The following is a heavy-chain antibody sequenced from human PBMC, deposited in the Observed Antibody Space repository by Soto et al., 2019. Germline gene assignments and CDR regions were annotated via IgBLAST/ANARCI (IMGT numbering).Heavy chain of an antibody. CDR2: IYHSGST. V-gene: IGHV4-31*03. J-gene: IGHJ5*02. Sequence: SETLSLTCTVSGGSISSGGYYWSWIRQHPGKGLEWIGYIYHSGSTYYNPSLKSRVTISVDTSKNQFSLKLSSVTAADTAVYYCAREELKRYWFDPWGQGTLVTVSS. CDR3: AREELKRYWFDP. D-gene: IGHD1-7*01. CDR1: GGSISSGGYY.